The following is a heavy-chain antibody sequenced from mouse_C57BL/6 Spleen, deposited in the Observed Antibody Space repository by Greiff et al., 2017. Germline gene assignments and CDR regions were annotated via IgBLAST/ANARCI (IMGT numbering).Heavy chain of an antibody. CDR3: ARGGDDYGSSWFAY. V-gene: IGHV1-82*01. Sequence: QVQLQQSGPELVKPGASVKISCKASGYAFSSSWMNWVKQRPGKGLEWIGRIYPGDGDTNYNGKFKGKATLTADKSSSTAYMQLSSLTSEDSAVYFCARGGDDYGSSWFAYWGQGTLVTVSA. CDR1: GYAFSSSW. J-gene: IGHJ3*01. D-gene: IGHD1-1*01. CDR2: IYPGDGDT.